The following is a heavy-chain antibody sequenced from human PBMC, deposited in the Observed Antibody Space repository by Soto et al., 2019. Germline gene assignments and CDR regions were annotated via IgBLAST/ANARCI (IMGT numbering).Heavy chain of an antibody. CDR3: ANFYSGSYSTY. Sequence: LRLSCTASGFTLSYYWMHWVRQAPGKGLVWVSRINSDGSTTNYADSVKGRFTISRDNAKNTLYLEMNSLRAEDTAVYYCANFYSGSYSTYWGQGTLVTVSS. CDR1: GFTLSYYW. J-gene: IGHJ4*02. V-gene: IGHV3-74*01. CDR2: INSDGSTT. D-gene: IGHD1-26*01.